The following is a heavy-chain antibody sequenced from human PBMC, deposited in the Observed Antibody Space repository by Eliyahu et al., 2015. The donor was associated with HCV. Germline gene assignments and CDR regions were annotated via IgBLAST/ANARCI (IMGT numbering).Heavy chain of an antibody. D-gene: IGHD3-10*01. CDR2: ISGSGGXT. CDR3: AKDRVRGTMVQGVIDFDY. Sequence: EVQLLESGGGLVQPGGSLRLSCAASGFTXSSYAXXWVRQXPGKGXXWXSAISGSGGXTYYXDSVKGRFTISRDNSKNTLYLQMNSLRAEDTAVYYCAKDRVRGTMVQGVIDFDYWGQGTLVTVSS. V-gene: IGHV3-23*01. J-gene: IGHJ4*02. CDR1: GFTXSSYA.